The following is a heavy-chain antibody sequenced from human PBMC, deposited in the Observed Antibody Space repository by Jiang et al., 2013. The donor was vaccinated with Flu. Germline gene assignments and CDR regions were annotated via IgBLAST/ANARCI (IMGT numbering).Heavy chain of an antibody. CDR1: GFTFSSYG. CDR2: ISYDGSNK. J-gene: IGHJ4*02. V-gene: IGHV3-30*18. Sequence: LESGGGVVQPGRSLRLSCAASGFTFSSYGMHWVRQAPGKGLEWVAVISYDGSNKYYADSVKGRFTISRDNSKNTLYLQMNSLRAEDTAVYYCAKDQGEYCSSTSCYGVYFDYWGQGTLVTVSS. CDR3: AKDQGEYCSSTSCYGVYFDY. D-gene: IGHD2-2*01.